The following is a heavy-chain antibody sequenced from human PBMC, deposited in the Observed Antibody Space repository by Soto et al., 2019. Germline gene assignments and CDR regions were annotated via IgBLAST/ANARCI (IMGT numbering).Heavy chain of an antibody. J-gene: IGHJ6*02. V-gene: IGHV1-69*01. CDR1: GGTFSSYA. CDR2: IIPIFGTA. CDR3: TPYSPYALYYECYGMDV. D-gene: IGHD6-13*01. Sequence: QVQLVQSGAEVKKPGSSVKVSCKASGGTFSSYAISWVRQAPGQGLEWMGGIIPIFGTANYAQKFQGRVTITADESTSTAYMELSSLTAEETAEYYCTPYSPYALYYECYGMDVWGQGTTVTVSS.